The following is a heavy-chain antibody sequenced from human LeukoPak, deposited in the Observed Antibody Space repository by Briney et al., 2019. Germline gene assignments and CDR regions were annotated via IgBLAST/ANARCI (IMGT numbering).Heavy chain of an antibody. CDR3: ARAGDGRYVLRFLEWTNYYMDV. CDR1: GDSISSSSYY. CDR2: TYTSGST. Sequence: SETLSLTCTVSGDSISSSSYYWGWIRQPPGKGLEWIGRTYTSGSTNYNPSLKSRVTISVDTSKNQFSLKLSSVTAADTAVYYCARAGDGRYVLRFLEWTNYYMDVWGKGTTVTVSS. D-gene: IGHD3-3*01. J-gene: IGHJ6*03. V-gene: IGHV4-61*05.